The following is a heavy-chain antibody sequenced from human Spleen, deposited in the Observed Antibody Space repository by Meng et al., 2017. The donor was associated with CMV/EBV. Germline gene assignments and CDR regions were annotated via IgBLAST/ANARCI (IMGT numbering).Heavy chain of an antibody. V-gene: IGHV1-46*01. Sequence: ASVKVSCKASGYAFTTYYVHWVRQAPGQGLEWMGIIYPSAGSTSYAQKFQGRVTMTKDTSTSTVYMDLSSLRSEDTAVYYCARGKYSSGWHSARDTFDIWGLGTMVTVSS. CDR1: GYAFTTYY. D-gene: IGHD3-22*01. J-gene: IGHJ3*02. CDR2: IYPSAGST. CDR3: ARGKYSSGWHSARDTFDI.